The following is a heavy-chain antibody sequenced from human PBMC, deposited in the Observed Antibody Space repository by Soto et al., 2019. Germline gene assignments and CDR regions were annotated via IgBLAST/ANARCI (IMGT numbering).Heavy chain of an antibody. J-gene: IGHJ6*02. CDR1: GASFTSYY. CDR3: ARYSNNWFKTAGMDV. D-gene: IGHD1-20*01. V-gene: IGHV4-59*01. CDR2: IYYGEKT. Sequence: SLTCPVSGASFTSYYWSWIRQPPGKGLEWIGYIYYGEKTNYNPSLKNRVTISRDTSKNQVFLRLTSVTAADTAMYYCARYSNNWFKTAGMDVWGQGKTVRVSS.